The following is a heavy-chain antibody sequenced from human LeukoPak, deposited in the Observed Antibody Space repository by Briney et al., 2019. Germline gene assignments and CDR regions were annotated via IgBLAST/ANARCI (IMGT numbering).Heavy chain of an antibody. V-gene: IGHV4-30-4*08. CDR3: ARAGSSGPYCTIGSCYGMDV. CDR1: GFIFSSYA. CDR2: GYCNGRS. D-gene: IGHD2-8*01. Sequence: LRLSCTASGFIFSSYAMSWVRQPPGKGLEWVGYGYCNGRSYYNPSLRSRLTMTVDTSSNQFSLELSSVTAADTAVYYCARAGSSGPYCTIGSCYGMDVWGQGTTVTVSS. J-gene: IGHJ6*02.